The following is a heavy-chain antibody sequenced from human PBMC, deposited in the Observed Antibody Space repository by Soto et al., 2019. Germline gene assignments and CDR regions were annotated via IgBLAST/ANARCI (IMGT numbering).Heavy chain of an antibody. J-gene: IGHJ4*02. CDR1: GDSVSSNSAG. D-gene: IGHD2-2*01. CDR2: TYFRSKWYT. V-gene: IGHV6-1*01. CDR3: ARDSTIYTSTCFHLDH. Sequence: PSQTLSLTRAISGDSVSSNSAGWNWIRQSRSRGLEWLGRTYFRSKWYTDYAMSVKSRLTFNPDTSKNQFSLHLKSVTPEDTAVYYCARDSTIYTSTCFHLDHWGQGTLVTVSS.